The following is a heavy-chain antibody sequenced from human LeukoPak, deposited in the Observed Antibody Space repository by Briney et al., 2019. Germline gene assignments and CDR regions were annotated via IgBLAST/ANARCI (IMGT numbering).Heavy chain of an antibody. D-gene: IGHD4-17*01. CDR3: ARGDYGDYEWFDP. J-gene: IGHJ5*02. CDR2: INHNSGGK. Sequence: ASVKVSCKASGYTFTGYYMHWVRQAPGQGLEWMGWINHNSGGKNYAQKFQGRVTMTRDTSISTAYMELSRLRSDDTAVYYCARGDYGDYEWFDPWGQGTLVTVSS. CDR1: GYTFTGYY. V-gene: IGHV1-2*02.